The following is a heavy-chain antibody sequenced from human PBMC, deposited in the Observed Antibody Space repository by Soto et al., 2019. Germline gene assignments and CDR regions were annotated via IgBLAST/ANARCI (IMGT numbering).Heavy chain of an antibody. J-gene: IGHJ3*02. CDR1: GFTFSSYW. CDR2: IKQDGSEK. D-gene: IGHD2-2*01. Sequence: EVELVESGGGLGQPGGSLRLSCAASGFTFSSYWMSWVRQAPGKGLEWVANIKQDGSEKYYVDSVKGRFTISRDNAKNSLYLQMNSLRAEDTAVYYCARDRPDIVLVPAAFPGAFDIWGQGTMVTVSS. V-gene: IGHV3-7*01. CDR3: ARDRPDIVLVPAAFPGAFDI.